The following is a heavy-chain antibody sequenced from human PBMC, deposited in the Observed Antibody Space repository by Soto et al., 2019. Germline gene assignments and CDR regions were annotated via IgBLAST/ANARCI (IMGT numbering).Heavy chain of an antibody. CDR2: VIPRFGTA. CDR1: VGTFSSSA. J-gene: IGHJ4*02. Sequence: GASVKISNKASVGTFSSSAISWVRQAPGQGLEWIGWVIPRFGTANCAQKFEGRVTITADESTSTAYMELSSLSSEDTAVYYCARDDYYDSSAPIRSTGCGERTLVTVSS. V-gene: IGHV1-69*13. CDR3: ARDDYYDSSAPIRSTG. D-gene: IGHD3-22*01.